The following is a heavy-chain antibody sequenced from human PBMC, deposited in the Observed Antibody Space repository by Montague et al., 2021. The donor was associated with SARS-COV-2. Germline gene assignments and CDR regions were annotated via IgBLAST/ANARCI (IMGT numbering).Heavy chain of an antibody. CDR1: GFTFGDHG. D-gene: IGHD1-26*01. J-gene: IGHJ4*02. Sequence: SLRLSCAASGFTFGDHGMRWVRQAPGKGLEWVSTINCSGAATRYADSVKGRFTISRDNSKNSLYLQMNSLRAEDTAFYYCARMDIGAHAGSDSWGQGTLVTVSS. V-gene: IGHV3-20*04. CDR2: INCSGAAT. CDR3: ARMDIGAHAGSDS.